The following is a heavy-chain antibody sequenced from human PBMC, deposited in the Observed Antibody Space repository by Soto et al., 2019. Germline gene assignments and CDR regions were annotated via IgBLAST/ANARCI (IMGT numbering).Heavy chain of an antibody. Sequence: GSLRLSCAASGFTFSNAWMSWVRQAPGKGLEWVGRIKSKTDGGTTDYAAPVKGRFTISRDDSKNTLYLQMNSLKTEDTAVYYCTTYDFWSGYYRPPGYGMDVWGQGTTVTVSS. CDR1: GFTFSNAW. CDR2: IKSKTDGGTT. D-gene: IGHD3-3*01. CDR3: TTYDFWSGYYRPPGYGMDV. J-gene: IGHJ6*02. V-gene: IGHV3-15*01.